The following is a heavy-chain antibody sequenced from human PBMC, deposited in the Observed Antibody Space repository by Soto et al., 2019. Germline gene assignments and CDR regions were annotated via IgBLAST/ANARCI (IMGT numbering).Heavy chain of an antibody. J-gene: IGHJ4*02. V-gene: IGHV3-15*01. Sequence: LRLSCAASGFTFSNAWMSWVRQAPGKGLEWVGRIKSKTDGGTTDYAAPVKGRFTISRDDSKNTLYLQMNSLKTEDTAVYYCTTGKSCGGDCYFSYWGQGTLVTVSS. D-gene: IGHD2-21*02. CDR2: IKSKTDGGTT. CDR1: GFTFSNAW. CDR3: TTGKSCGGDCYFSY.